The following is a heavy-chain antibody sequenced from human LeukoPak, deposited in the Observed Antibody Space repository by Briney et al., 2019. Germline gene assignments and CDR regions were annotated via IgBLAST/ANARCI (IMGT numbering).Heavy chain of an antibody. CDR3: ARDCGNFSYKKDV. D-gene: IGHD1-26*01. V-gene: IGHV1-46*01. CDR1: GYTFIRYH. CDR2: LKLYDGSI. Sequence: ASVKVSCKASGYTFIRYHMHWVRQAPGQGLEWIGVLKLYDGSISHAQKFQGRVTMTSDTSTSTVYMELSSLRSEDTAVYFCARDCGNFSYKKDVWGQGTTVTGSS. J-gene: IGHJ6*02.